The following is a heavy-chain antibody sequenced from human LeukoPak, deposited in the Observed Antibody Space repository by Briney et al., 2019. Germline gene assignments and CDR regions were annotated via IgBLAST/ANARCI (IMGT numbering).Heavy chain of an antibody. Sequence: SETLSLTCTVSGGSVGSTTYYWGWIRQPPGGGLEWIANVYYTGSTYCNPSLKSRVTISVDTSKSQFSLKLNSVTAADTAMYYCARGRDPYWGQGTLVTVSS. D-gene: IGHD5-24*01. CDR1: GGSVGSTTYY. J-gene: IGHJ4*02. V-gene: IGHV4-39*07. CDR3: ARGRDPY. CDR2: VYYTGST.